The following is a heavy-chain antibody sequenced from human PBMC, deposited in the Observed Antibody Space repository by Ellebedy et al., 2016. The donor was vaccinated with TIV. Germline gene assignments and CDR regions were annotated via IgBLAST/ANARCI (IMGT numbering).Heavy chain of an antibody. J-gene: IGHJ4*02. D-gene: IGHD7-27*01. V-gene: IGHV1-18*01. CDR3: AREDNWGRYFDH. Sequence: ASVKVSCXTSNFIFSSYGLIWVRQAPGQGLEWMGWISGDTGQSTYAQKFQGRVTMTTDTVTKTVYMELRSLTSDDTAVYFCAREDNWGRYFDHWGQGTLVTVSS. CDR2: ISGDTGQS. CDR1: NFIFSSYG.